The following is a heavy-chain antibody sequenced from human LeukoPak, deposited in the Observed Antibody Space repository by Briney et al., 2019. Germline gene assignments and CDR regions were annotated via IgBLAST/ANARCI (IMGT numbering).Heavy chain of an antibody. V-gene: IGHV4-59*01. CDR2: IYYSGST. Sequence: SETLSLTCTVSGGSISSYYWSWIRQPPGKGLEWIGYIYYSGSTNYNPSLKSRVTISVDTSKNQFSLKLSSVTAADTAVYYCARTYSSSWYIWFDPWGQGTLVTVSS. CDR3: ARTYSSSWYIWFDP. D-gene: IGHD6-13*01. J-gene: IGHJ5*02. CDR1: GGSISSYY.